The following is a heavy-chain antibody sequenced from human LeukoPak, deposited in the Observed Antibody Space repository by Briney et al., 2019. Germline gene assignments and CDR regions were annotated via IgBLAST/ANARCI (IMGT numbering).Heavy chain of an antibody. CDR3: ARGMSYYYYMDV. CDR2: MNPNSGNT. V-gene: IGHV1-8*03. CDR1: GYTFTGYY. Sequence: ASVKVSCKASGYTFTGYYMHWVRQAPGQGLEWMGWMNPNSGNTGYAQKFQGRVTITRNTSISTAYMELSSLRSEDTAVYYCARGMSYYYYMDVWGKGTTVTVSS. J-gene: IGHJ6*03.